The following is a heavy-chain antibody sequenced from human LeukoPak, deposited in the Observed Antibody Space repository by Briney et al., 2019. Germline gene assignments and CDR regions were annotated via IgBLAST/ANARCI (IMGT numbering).Heavy chain of an antibody. Sequence: GGSLRLSCAASGLTFSSYAMSWVRQAPGKGLEWVSAISGSGSGGSTYYGDSVKGRFTISRDNSKNTLYLQMNSLRAEDTAVYYCAKGGDYYYYYGMDVWGQGTTVTVPS. CDR1: GLTFSSYA. J-gene: IGHJ6*02. CDR3: AKGGDYYYYYGMDV. D-gene: IGHD3-16*01. CDR2: ISGSGSGGST. V-gene: IGHV3-23*01.